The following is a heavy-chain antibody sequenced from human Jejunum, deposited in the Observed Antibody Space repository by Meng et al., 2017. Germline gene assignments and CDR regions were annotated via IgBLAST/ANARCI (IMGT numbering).Heavy chain of an antibody. CDR3: ARASVGNCGGDCYSPHWFDP. V-gene: IGHV4-30-2*01. CDR1: GGSLSSVASS. D-gene: IGHD2-21*02. Sequence: QLQLQESGSGLGKPAQTLSLTCAVPGGSLSSVASSWSWIRQPPGKGLEWIGHSYHTGSSNYNPSLESRVTISVDRSKNQFSLKLTSVTAADTAVYYCARASVGNCGGDCYSPHWFDPWGQGTLVTVSS. J-gene: IGHJ5*02. CDR2: SYHTGSS.